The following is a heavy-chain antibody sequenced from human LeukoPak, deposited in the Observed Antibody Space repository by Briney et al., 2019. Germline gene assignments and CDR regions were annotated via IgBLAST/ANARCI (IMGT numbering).Heavy chain of an antibody. Sequence: GGSLRLSCAASGFTFSSYSMNWVRQAPGKGLEWVSSISSSSSYIYYADSVKGRFTISRDNAKNSLYLQMNSLRAEDTAVYYCASEYCSGGSCYPFGFDPWGQGTLVTVSS. V-gene: IGHV3-21*01. D-gene: IGHD2-15*01. CDR2: ISSSSSYI. CDR3: ASEYCSGGSCYPFGFDP. CDR1: GFTFSSYS. J-gene: IGHJ5*02.